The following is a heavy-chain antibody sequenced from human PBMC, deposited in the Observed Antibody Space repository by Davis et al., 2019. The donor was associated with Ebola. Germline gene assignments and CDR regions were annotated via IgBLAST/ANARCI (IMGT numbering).Heavy chain of an antibody. CDR2: IWYDGSNK. J-gene: IGHJ5*02. CDR3: ARQLELSWFDP. Sequence: GESLKISCSGSEIPFTTYSMNWVRQAPGKGLEWVAVIWYDGSNKYYADSVKGRFTISRDNSKNTLYLQMNSLRAEDTAVYYCARQLELSWFDPWGQGTLVTVSS. V-gene: IGHV3-33*08. D-gene: IGHD3-16*02. CDR1: EIPFTTYS.